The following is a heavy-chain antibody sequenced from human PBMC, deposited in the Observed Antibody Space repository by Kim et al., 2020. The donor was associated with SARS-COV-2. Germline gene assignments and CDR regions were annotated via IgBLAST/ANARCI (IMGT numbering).Heavy chain of an antibody. CDR1: GFTFGDYA. D-gene: IGHD2-8*01. CDR2: IRSKAYGGTT. Sequence: GGSLRLSCTASGFTFGDYAMSWVRQAPGKGLEWVGFIRSKAYGGTTEYAASVKGRFTISRDDSKSIAYLQMNSLKTEDTAVYYCTREKHVHNGAHYYYYGMDVWGQGTTVTVSS. CDR3: TREKHVHNGAHYYYYGMDV. J-gene: IGHJ6*02. V-gene: IGHV3-49*04.